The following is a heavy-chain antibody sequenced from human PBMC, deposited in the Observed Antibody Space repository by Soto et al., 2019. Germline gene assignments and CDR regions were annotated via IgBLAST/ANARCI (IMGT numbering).Heavy chain of an antibody. CDR1: GGSLSHYY. CDR3: ATGREWFPNRTCFDP. D-gene: IGHD3-3*01. V-gene: IGHV4-59*01. CDR2: IYHSVSA. J-gene: IGHJ5*02. Sequence: SETLSLTCTVSGGSLSHYYWNWIRQPPGKGLEWIGYIYHSVSANYNPSLKSRVTMSVDTSKNQFSLELNSVTAADTAVYYCATGREWFPNRTCFDPWGKGILGTVS.